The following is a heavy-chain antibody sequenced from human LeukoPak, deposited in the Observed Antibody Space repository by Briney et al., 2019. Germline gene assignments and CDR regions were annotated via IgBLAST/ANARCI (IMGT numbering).Heavy chain of an antibody. V-gene: IGHV3-30-3*01. CDR1: GFTFSSYA. CDR3: ARDLVGDLTEYYFDY. Sequence: GGSLRLSCAASGFTFSSYAMLWVRQAPGKGLEWVAVISYDGSNKYYADSVKGRFTISRDNSKNTLYLQMNSLRAEDTAVYYCARDLVGDLTEYYFDYWGQGTLVTVSS. CDR2: ISYDGSNK. D-gene: IGHD3-16*01. J-gene: IGHJ4*02.